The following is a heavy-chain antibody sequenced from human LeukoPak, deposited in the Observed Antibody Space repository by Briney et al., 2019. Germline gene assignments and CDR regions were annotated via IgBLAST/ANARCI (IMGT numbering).Heavy chain of an antibody. CDR2: NNHSGSN. CDR3: ARGRRVDIVVVPAANRYADAFDI. D-gene: IGHD2-2*03. J-gene: IGHJ3*02. V-gene: IGHV4-34*01. CDR1: GESFSGYY. Sequence: SETLSLTCAVYGESFSGYYWSWIRQPPGKGLEWIGENNHSGSNNYNPSLKSRVTISVDTSKNQFSLKLSSVTAADTAVYYCARGRRVDIVVVPAANRYADAFDIWGQGTMVTVSS.